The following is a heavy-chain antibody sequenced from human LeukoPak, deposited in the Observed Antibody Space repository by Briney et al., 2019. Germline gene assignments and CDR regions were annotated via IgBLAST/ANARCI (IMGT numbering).Heavy chain of an antibody. Sequence: SETLSLTCAVYGGSFSGYYWSWIRQPPGKGLEWIGVINHSGSTNYNPSLKSRVTISVDTSKNRFSLKLSSVTAADTAVYYCARRKIAVAPYYGMDVWGQGTTVTVSS. J-gene: IGHJ6*02. CDR3: ARRKIAVAPYYGMDV. D-gene: IGHD6-19*01. V-gene: IGHV4-34*01. CDR2: INHSGST. CDR1: GGSFSGYY.